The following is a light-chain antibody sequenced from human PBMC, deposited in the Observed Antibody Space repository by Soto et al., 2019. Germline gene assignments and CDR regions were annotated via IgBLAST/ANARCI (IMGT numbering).Light chain of an antibody. CDR3: PLYHGGVYV. CDR2: DTD. Sequence: QAVVTQEPSLTVSPGGTVTLTCASSSGAVTSGSYPTWFQQKPGQTPRPLIYDTDKKHAWTPARFSGSLLGGQAALTLSGAQPEDEADYYCPLYHGGVYVFGAGTKVTVL. J-gene: IGLJ1*01. V-gene: IGLV7-43*01. CDR1: SGAVTSGSY.